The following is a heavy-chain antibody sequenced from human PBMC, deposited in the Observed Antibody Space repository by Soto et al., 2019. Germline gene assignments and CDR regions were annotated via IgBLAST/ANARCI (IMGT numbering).Heavy chain of an antibody. CDR1: GFSLTTSGVC. V-gene: IGHV2-5*02. J-gene: IGHJ4*02. D-gene: IGHD2-21*01. CDR2: IYWDDDK. CDR3: AYCGAGSFDY. Sequence: QITLKESGPTLVKPTQTLTLTCAFSGFSLTTSGVCMGWIRQPPGKALEWLALIYWDDDKRYSPSLKSRLTIAKDTSKSQVILTMTNMDPVDTAAYYCAYCGAGSFDYWGKGTLVTVAS.